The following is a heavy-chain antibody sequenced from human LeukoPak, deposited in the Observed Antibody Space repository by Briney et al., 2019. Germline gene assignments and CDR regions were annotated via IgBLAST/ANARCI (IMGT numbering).Heavy chain of an antibody. CDR2: ITSAGRAI. CDR3: ASDIVATSGDF. V-gene: IGHV3-11*01. D-gene: IGHD5-12*01. Sequence: GGSLRLSCVASGFTFSDFYMSWIRQAPGKGLEWVSYITSAGRAIYYADSVQGRFTISRDNARNSLYLQMNGLRAEDTAVYYCASDIVATSGDFWGQGTLVTVSS. J-gene: IGHJ4*02. CDR1: GFTFSDFY.